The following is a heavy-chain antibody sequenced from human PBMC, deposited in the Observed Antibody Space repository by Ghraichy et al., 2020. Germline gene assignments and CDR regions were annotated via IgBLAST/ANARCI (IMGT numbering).Heavy chain of an antibody. CDR1: GGSISSYY. Sequence: SETLSLTCTVSGGSISSYYWSWIRQPPGKGLEWIGYISYSGNTNYNPSLKSRVTISVDTSKNQFSLKLSSVTAADTAVYYCSREGQEGYFDSSGNYYYYYYMDVWGKGTTVTVSS. J-gene: IGHJ6*03. D-gene: IGHD3-22*01. CDR3: SREGQEGYFDSSGNYYYYYYMDV. CDR2: ISYSGNT. V-gene: IGHV4-59*01.